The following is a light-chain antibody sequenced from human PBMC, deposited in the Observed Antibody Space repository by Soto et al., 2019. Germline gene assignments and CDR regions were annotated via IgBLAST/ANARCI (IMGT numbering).Light chain of an antibody. J-gene: IGLJ1*01. CDR3: QSADTTGSHSNYV. Sequence: SYYLTEPPSWSVSPGQTARITCSGDALPKQYAYWYQQKSGQAPVLVIYKDSERPSGIPERFSGSSSGTTVTLTISGVQAEDEADYYCQSADTTGSHSNYVYVTGTKVTVL. CDR1: ALPKQY. V-gene: IGLV3-25*02. CDR2: KDS.